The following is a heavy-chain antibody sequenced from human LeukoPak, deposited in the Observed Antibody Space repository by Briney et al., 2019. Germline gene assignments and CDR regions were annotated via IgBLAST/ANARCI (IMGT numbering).Heavy chain of an antibody. V-gene: IGHV1-69*04. D-gene: IGHD2-2*01. CDR2: IIPILGIA. Sequence: SVKVSCKASGGTFSSYTISWVSQAPGQGLEWMGRIIPILGIANYAQKFQGRVTITADKSTSTAYMELSSLRSEDTAVYYCARDLPYCSSTSCLGGGAFDIWGQGTMVTVSS. CDR3: ARDLPYCSSTSCLGGGAFDI. CDR1: GGTFSSYT. J-gene: IGHJ3*02.